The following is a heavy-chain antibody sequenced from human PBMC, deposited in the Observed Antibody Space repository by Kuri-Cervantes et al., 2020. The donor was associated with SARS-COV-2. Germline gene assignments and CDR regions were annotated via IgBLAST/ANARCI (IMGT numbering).Heavy chain of an antibody. V-gene: IGHV3-33*01. CDR1: GVTFSSYG. CDR2: IWYDGSNN. CDR3: AREVLWCGEFDYYYYYYMDV. D-gene: IGHD3-10*01. J-gene: IGHJ6*03. Sequence: WGTLSLTCAASGVTFSSYGMHWVRQALGKGLEWVAVIWYDGSNNYYAASVKGRFTTSRDNSKNTLYLQMNSLRAEDTAVYYCAREVLWCGEFDYYYYYYMDVWGKGTTVTVSS.